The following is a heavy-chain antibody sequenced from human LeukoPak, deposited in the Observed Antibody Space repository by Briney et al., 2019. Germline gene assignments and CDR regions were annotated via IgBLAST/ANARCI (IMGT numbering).Heavy chain of an antibody. CDR3: ARDNLASVSSSSENFDY. D-gene: IGHD6-6*01. CDR2: ISSSSSYI. J-gene: IGHJ4*02. V-gene: IGHV3-21*01. Sequence: GGSLRLSCAASGFTFSSYSMNWVRQAPGKGLEWVSSISSSSSYIYYADSVRGRFTISRDNAKNSLYLQMNSLRAEDTAVYYCARDNLASVSSSSENFDYWGQGTLVTVSS. CDR1: GFTFSSYS.